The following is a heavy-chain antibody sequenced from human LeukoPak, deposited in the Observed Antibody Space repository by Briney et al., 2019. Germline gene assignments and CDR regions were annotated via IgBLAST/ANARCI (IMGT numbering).Heavy chain of an antibody. CDR1: GYSTSSGYY. J-gene: IGHJ5*02. CDR3: ARLTGYSSESWFDP. CDR2: IYYSGST. D-gene: IGHD3-9*01. Sequence: PSETLSLTCTVSGYSTSSGYYWSWIRQPPGKGLEWIGYIYYSGSTNYNPSLKSRVTISVHTSKNQFSLRLSSVTAADTAVYYCARLTGYSSESWFDPWGQGTLVTVSS. V-gene: IGHV4-61*01.